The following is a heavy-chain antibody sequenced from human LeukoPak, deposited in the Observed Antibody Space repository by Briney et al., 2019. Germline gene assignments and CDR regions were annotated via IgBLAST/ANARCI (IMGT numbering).Heavy chain of an antibody. CDR1: GGSISSSNW. CDR2: IYHSGST. Sequence: PSETLSLTCAVSGGSISSSNWWGWVRQPPGKGLEWIREIYHSGSTNYNPSLKSRVTISVDKSKNQFSLKLSSATAADTAVYYCARGPLGSWAAAGDFDYWGQGTLVTVSS. J-gene: IGHJ4*02. D-gene: IGHD6-13*01. V-gene: IGHV4-4*02. CDR3: ARGPLGSWAAAGDFDY.